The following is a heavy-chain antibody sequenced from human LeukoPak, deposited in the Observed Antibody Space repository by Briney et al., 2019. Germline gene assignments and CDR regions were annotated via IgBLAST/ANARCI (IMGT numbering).Heavy chain of an antibody. J-gene: IGHJ4*02. CDR1: GYTFTSYA. CDR3: ARRHDAASFDY. V-gene: IGHV1-69*06. D-gene: IGHD5-18*01. CDR2: IIPIFGTA. Sequence: SVKVSCKASGYTFTSYAISWVRQAPGQGLEWMGGIIPIFGTANYAQKVQGRVTITADKSTSTAYMELSSLRSEDTAVYYCARRHDAASFDYWGQGTLVTVSS.